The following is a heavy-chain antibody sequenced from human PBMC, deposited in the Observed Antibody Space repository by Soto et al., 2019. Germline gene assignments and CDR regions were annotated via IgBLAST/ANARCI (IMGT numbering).Heavy chain of an antibody. CDR2: IYGSDDK. CDR3: ARRYDPYYFDY. J-gene: IGHJ4*02. Sequence: QITLKESGPTLVKPTQTLTLTCTFSGFSLTTSAAAVGWIRQPPGKALGWLAIIYGSDDKFYSPSLKSRLTITKDTSTNQVVLTMTNMDPVDTATYYCARRYDPYYFDYWGQGTLVTVSS. CDR1: GFSLTTSAAA. D-gene: IGHD1-1*01. V-gene: IGHV2-5*01.